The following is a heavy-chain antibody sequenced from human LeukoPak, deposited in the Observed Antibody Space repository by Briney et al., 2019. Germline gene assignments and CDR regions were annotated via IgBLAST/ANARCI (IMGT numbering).Heavy chain of an antibody. CDR3: ARYRTNGLFDY. Sequence: PGGSLRLSCLASGFTFSSYAMHWVRQAPGKGLEWVAVISYDGSNKYYADSVKGRFTISRDNSKNTLYLQMNSLRAEDTAVYYCARYRTNGLFDYWGQGTLVTVSS. CDR1: GFTFSSYA. CDR2: ISYDGSNK. J-gene: IGHJ4*02. V-gene: IGHV3-30-3*01. D-gene: IGHD1-14*01.